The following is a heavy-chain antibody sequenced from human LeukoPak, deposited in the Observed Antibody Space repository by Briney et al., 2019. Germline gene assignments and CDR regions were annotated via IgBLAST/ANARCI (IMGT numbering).Heavy chain of an antibody. Sequence: SETLSLTCTVSGGSISSYYWSWIRQPPGKGLEWIGRIYTSGSTNYNPSPKSRVTMSVDTSKNQFSLKLSSVTAADTAVYYCARDKRRGALWFGEVGWFDPRGQGTLVTVSS. V-gene: IGHV4-4*07. D-gene: IGHD3-10*01. CDR1: GGSISSYY. CDR3: ARDKRRGALWFGEVGWFDP. J-gene: IGHJ5*02. CDR2: IYTSGST.